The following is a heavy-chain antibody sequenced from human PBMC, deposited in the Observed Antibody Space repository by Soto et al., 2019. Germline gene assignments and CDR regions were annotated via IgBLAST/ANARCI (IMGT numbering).Heavy chain of an antibody. Sequence: EVQLVESGGGLVKPGGSLRLSCAASGFTFNSAWLNWVRQAPGKGLEFVGRIKSKVDGGTTEYAAPVKGRFTISRDDSKDTLYLQMNNLKTEDTAAYYCTTDLPTLIPQVDYWGPGTLVTVSS. D-gene: IGHD4-4*01. CDR1: GFTFNSAW. CDR2: IKSKVDGGTT. CDR3: TTDLPTLIPQVDY. J-gene: IGHJ4*02. V-gene: IGHV3-15*07.